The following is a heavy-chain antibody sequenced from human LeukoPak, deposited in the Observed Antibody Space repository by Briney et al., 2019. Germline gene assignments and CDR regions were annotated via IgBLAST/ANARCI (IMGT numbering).Heavy chain of an antibody. Sequence: ASVKVSCKASGYTFTGYYMHWVRQAPGQGLEWMGWINPNSGGTNYAQKFHGWVTMTRDTSISTAYMELSRLRSDDTAVYYCAREGSYCSGGSCANPFDYWGQGTLVTVSS. CDR3: AREGSYCSGGSCANPFDY. CDR1: GYTFTGYY. CDR2: INPNSGGT. V-gene: IGHV1-2*04. J-gene: IGHJ4*02. D-gene: IGHD2-15*01.